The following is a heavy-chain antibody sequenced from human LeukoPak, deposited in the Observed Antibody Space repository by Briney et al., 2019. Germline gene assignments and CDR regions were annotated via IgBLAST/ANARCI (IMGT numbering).Heavy chain of an antibody. CDR1: GGSISSYY. CDR3: AGHHPRNTVDF. J-gene: IGHJ4*02. V-gene: IGHV4-59*08. Sequence: PSETLSLTCTVSGGSISSYYWSWIRQPPGKGLEWIGYIYYCGSTNYNPSLKSRVTISVDTSKDQFSLKLSSVTAADTAVYYCAGHHPRNTVDFWGQGTLVTVSS. D-gene: IGHD2-8*02. CDR2: IYYCGST.